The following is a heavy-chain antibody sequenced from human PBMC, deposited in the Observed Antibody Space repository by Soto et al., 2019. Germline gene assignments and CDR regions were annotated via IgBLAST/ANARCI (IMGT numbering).Heavy chain of an antibody. CDR3: ARAVGPYDY. CDR1: GFTFSTYG. CDR2: IWYDGSNK. J-gene: IGHJ4*02. V-gene: IGHV3-33*01. Sequence: QVQLVESGGGVVQPGGSLRLSCAASGFTFSTYGLHWVRQAPGKGLEWVAVIWYDGSNKYYSDSVKGRFTISRDNSKNTLYLQIKSLRAEDTAVYYCARAVGPYDYWGQGTLVTVSS.